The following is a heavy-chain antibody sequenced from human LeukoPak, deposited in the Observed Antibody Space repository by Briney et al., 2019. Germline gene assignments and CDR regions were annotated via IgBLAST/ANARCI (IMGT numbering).Heavy chain of an antibody. V-gene: IGHV3-30*04. CDR1: GFTISSYA. CDR2: ISYDGSNK. J-gene: IGHJ5*02. CDR3: ARVVVTGGYNWFDP. Sequence: GGSLRLSCAASGFTISSYAMHWVRQAPGKGLEWVAVISYDGSNKYYADSVKGRFTISRDNSKNTLYLQMNSLRAEDTAVYYCARVVVTGGYNWFDPWGQGTLVTVSS. D-gene: IGHD2-21*02.